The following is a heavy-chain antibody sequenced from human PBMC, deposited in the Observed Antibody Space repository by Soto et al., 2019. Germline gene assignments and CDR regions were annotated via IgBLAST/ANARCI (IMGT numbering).Heavy chain of an antibody. CDR3: ARLEMGELRIDH. CDR2: LYYGGST. Sequence: SETLSLTCSVSGGFVATGDHYWAWIRQPPGKTLEWVASLYYGGSTHYSPSLKSPVTISADASKNQLFLTLSSVTAADRAFYFCARLEMGELRIDHWGQGIQVTVSS. CDR1: GGFVATGDHY. J-gene: IGHJ4*02. V-gene: IGHV4-39*01. D-gene: IGHD3-16*01.